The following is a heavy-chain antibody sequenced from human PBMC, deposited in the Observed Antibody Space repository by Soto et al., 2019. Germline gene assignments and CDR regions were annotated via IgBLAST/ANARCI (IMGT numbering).Heavy chain of an antibody. CDR2: IYYSGST. D-gene: IGHD5-12*01. Sequence: QVQLQESGPGLVKPSQTLSLTGTVSGGSISSGDYYWSWIRQPPGKGLEWIGYIYYSGSTYYNPSLKSRVTISVDTSKNHFSLKLSSVTAADTAVYYCARGGGGYDSGYYYCGMDVWGQGTTVTVSS. V-gene: IGHV4-30-4*01. J-gene: IGHJ6*02. CDR3: ARGGGGYDSGYYYCGMDV. CDR1: GGSISSGDYY.